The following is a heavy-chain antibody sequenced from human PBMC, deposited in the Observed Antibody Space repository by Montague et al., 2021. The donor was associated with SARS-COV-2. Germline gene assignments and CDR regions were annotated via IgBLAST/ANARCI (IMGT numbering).Heavy chain of an antibody. J-gene: IGHJ4*02. CDR3: ARSGVGIFDFSYFDS. D-gene: IGHD3-3*01. Sequence: SETLSLTCSVSGFSISSGYYWGWIRQTPWKGLGWIGSRYQNGATXXSPXXXRPVTILLDTSKNQFSLSLTSVTAADTAVYYCARSGVGIFDFSYFDSWGQGSLVIVSS. CDR2: RYQNGAT. V-gene: IGHV4-38-2*02. CDR1: GFSISSGYY.